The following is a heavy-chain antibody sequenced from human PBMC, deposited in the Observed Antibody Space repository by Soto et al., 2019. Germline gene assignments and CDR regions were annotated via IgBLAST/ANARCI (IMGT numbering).Heavy chain of an antibody. CDR1: GGSISSSSYY. V-gene: IGHV4-39*01. D-gene: IGHD3-3*01. J-gene: IGHJ4*02. CDR3: ARLLGSYDFWSGYYMFDY. Sequence: PSETLSLTCTVSGGSISSSSYYWGWIRQPPGKGLEWIGSIYYSGSTYYNPSLKSRVTISVDTSKNQFSLKLSSVTAADTAVYYCARLLGSYDFWSGYYMFDYWGQGTLVTVSS. CDR2: IYYSGST.